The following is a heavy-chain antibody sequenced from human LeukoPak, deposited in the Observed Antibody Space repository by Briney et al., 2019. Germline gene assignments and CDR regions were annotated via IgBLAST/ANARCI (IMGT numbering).Heavy chain of an antibody. V-gene: IGHV1-69*05. CDR3: AREVVAAPYYFDY. D-gene: IGHD2-15*01. J-gene: IGHJ4*02. CDR2: IIPIFGTA. Sequence: SVKVSCKASGGTFTSYAISWVRQAPGQGLEWMGGIIPIFGTANYAQKFQGRVTITTDESTSTAYMELSSLRSEDTAVYYCAREVVAAPYYFDYWGQGTLVTVSS. CDR1: GGTFTSYA.